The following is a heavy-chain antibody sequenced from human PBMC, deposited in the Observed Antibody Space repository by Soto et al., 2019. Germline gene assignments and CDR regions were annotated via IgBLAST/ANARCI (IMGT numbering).Heavy chain of an antibody. CDR3: ARPKTADYDAFDI. Sequence: PGESLKISCKGSGYSFTSYWIGWVRQVPGKGLEWMGIIYPGDSDTRYSPSFQGQVTISADKSISTAYLQWSSLKASDTAMYYCARPKTADYDAFDIWGQGTMVTVSS. CDR1: GYSFTSYW. D-gene: IGHD4-17*01. CDR2: IYPGDSDT. V-gene: IGHV5-51*01. J-gene: IGHJ3*02.